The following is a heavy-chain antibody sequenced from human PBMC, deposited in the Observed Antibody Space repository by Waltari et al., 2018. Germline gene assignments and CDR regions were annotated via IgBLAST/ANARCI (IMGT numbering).Heavy chain of an antibody. D-gene: IGHD3-10*01. CDR2: INHSGST. Sequence: QVQLQQWGAGLLKPSETLSLTCAVYGGSVSGNYWSWIRQPPGKGLEWIGEINHSGSTNYNPSLKSRVTILVDTSKNQFFLKLSSVTAADTAVYYCAREVISMVRGVTYYYYYMDVWGKGTTVTVS. J-gene: IGHJ6*03. CDR3: AREVISMVRGVTYYYYYMDV. V-gene: IGHV4-34*01. CDR1: GGSVSGNY.